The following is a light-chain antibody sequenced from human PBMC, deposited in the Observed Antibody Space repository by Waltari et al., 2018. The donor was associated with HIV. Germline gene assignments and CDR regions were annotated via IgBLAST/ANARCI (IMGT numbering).Light chain of an antibody. CDR1: AVGDKY. CDR2: QDN. CDR3: QAWGSSTSGV. J-gene: IGLJ3*02. V-gene: IGLV3-1*01. Sequence: SYEGTQPPSVAVSPGQQASITCCGYAVGDKYTYWYQQKPGQSPLLVIYQDNKRPSGIPERFSGSSSGHTATLTISGTLPMDEADYYCQAWGSSTSGVFGTGTKLTVL.